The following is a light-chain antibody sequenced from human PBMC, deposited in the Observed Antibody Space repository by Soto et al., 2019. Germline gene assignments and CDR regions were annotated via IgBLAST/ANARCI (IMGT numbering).Light chain of an antibody. CDR2: KAS. CDR1: QSISSW. Sequence: DIQMTQSPSTPSASVGDRVTITCRASQSISSWLAWYQQKPGKAPKLLIYKASSLESGAPSRFSGSGSLTEFTLTISSLQPDDFATYYCQQYDSYPLTFGGGTKVEIK. J-gene: IGKJ4*01. V-gene: IGKV1-5*03. CDR3: QQYDSYPLT.